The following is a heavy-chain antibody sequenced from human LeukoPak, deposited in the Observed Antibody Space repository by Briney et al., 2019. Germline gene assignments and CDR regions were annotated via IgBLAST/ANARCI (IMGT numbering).Heavy chain of an antibody. CDR3: ARVGKNGWDFDH. Sequence: GGSLRLSCAASRFTLTNYWKSWVRQAPGKGLELVANIKQDRSEKYYVDSVKGRFTISRDNTKNSLYLQMKSLRADDTAVYYCARVGKNGWDFDHWGQGTLVTVSS. D-gene: IGHD6-19*01. CDR2: IKQDRSEK. V-gene: IGHV3-7*01. J-gene: IGHJ4*02. CDR1: RFTLTNYW.